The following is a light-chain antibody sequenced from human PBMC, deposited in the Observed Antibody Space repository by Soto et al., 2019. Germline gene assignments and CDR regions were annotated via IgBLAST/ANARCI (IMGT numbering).Light chain of an antibody. Sequence: DIQMTQSPSTLSASVGDRVTITCRASQSISSWLAWYQQKQGKAPKLLIYDASSLESGVPSRFSGSGSGTEFTLTISSLHPDDFATYYCQQYNSYPWTFGQGTKVEIK. CDR1: QSISSW. V-gene: IGKV1-5*01. CDR3: QQYNSYPWT. CDR2: DAS. J-gene: IGKJ1*01.